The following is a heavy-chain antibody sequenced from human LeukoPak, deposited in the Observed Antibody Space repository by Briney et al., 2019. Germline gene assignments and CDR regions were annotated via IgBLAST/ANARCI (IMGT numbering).Heavy chain of an antibody. CDR3: ATPGDTYYDFWSGYQARDAFDI. J-gene: IGHJ3*02. V-gene: IGHV1-24*01. Sequence: ASVKVSCKVSGYTLTELSMHWVRQAPGKGLEWMGGFDPEDGETIYAQEFQSRVTMTEDTSTDTAYMELSSLRSEDTAVYYCATPGDTYYDFWSGYQARDAFDIWGQGTMVTVSS. CDR2: FDPEDGET. D-gene: IGHD3-3*01. CDR1: GYTLTELS.